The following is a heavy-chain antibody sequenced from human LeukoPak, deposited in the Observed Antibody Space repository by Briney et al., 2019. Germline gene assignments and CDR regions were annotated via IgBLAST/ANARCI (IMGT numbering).Heavy chain of an antibody. Sequence: GGSLRLSCAASGFTVSSNYMSWVRQAPGKGLEWVSVIYSGGSTYYADSVKGRFTISRHNSKNTLYLQINSLRAEDTAVYYCARSDNYDISGRHYYFDYWGQGTLVTVSS. J-gene: IGHJ4*02. V-gene: IGHV3-53*04. CDR1: GFTVSSNY. CDR3: ARSDNYDISGRHYYFDY. D-gene: IGHD3-22*01. CDR2: IYSGGST.